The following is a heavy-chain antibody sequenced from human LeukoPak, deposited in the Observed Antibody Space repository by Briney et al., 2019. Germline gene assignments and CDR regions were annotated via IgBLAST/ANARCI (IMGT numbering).Heavy chain of an antibody. D-gene: IGHD3-22*01. CDR1: GFTFDDYA. CDR2: ISWNSGSI. Sequence: GGSLRLSCAASGFTFDDYAMHWVRQAPGKGLEWVSGISWNSGSIGYADSVKGRFTISRDNAKNSLYLQMNSLRAEDMALYYCAKDGGYYEYYFDYWGQGTLVTVSS. J-gene: IGHJ4*02. CDR3: AKDGGYYEYYFDY. V-gene: IGHV3-9*03.